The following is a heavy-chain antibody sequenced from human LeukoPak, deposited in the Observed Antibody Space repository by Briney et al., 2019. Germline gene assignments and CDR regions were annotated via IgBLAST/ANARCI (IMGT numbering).Heavy chain of an antibody. Sequence: GGSLRLSCAASGFTFSSYWMHWVRQTPGKGLVWVSRINSDGSTTSYADSVKGRFTISRDNAKNTLYLQMSSLRAEDTAVYYCARARDYGDYVNWFDSRGQGTLVTVSS. J-gene: IGHJ5*01. V-gene: IGHV3-74*01. CDR2: INSDGSTT. CDR1: GFTFSSYW. CDR3: ARARDYGDYVNWFDS. D-gene: IGHD4-17*01.